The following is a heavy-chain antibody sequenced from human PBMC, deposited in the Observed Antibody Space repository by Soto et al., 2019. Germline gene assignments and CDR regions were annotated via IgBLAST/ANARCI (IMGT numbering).Heavy chain of an antibody. CDR2: TYYSGST. D-gene: IGHD3-9*01. Sequence: QVQLQESGPGLVKPSETLSLTCTVSGGSISSYYWSWIRQPPGKGLEWIGYTYYSGSTNYNPSLKSRVTTSVDTSKNQFSLKLSSVTAADTAMYYCARLSGGFDWLDIWSGYFDYWGQGTLVTVSS. CDR1: GGSISSYY. V-gene: IGHV4-59*08. CDR3: ARLSGGFDWLDIWSGYFDY. J-gene: IGHJ4*02.